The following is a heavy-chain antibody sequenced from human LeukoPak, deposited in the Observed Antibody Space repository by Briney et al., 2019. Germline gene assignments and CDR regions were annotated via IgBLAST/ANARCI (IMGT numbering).Heavy chain of an antibody. Sequence: GGSLRLSCGASGFTFSNYAMSWVRQAPGKGLEWVSGINDNGSTRFYAASVKGRFTSSRDNPKNTLYLQMNGLRVEDTAVYYCAKVGGQDIVVVPAAIYSDYWGQGTLVTVSS. J-gene: IGHJ4*02. CDR2: INDNGSTR. D-gene: IGHD2-2*02. CDR3: AKVGGQDIVVVPAAIYSDY. CDR1: GFTFSNYA. V-gene: IGHV3-23*01.